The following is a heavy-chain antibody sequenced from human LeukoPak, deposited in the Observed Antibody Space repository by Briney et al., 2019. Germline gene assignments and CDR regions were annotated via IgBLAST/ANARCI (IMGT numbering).Heavy chain of an antibody. D-gene: IGHD3-10*01. CDR1: GYTFTSYG. V-gene: IGHV1-69*13. CDR3: ARGGYGSGSYNYDSLAPYYYYGMDV. J-gene: IGHJ6*02. CDR2: IIPIFGTA. Sequence: SVKVSCKASGYTFTSYGISWVRQAPGQGLEWMGGIIPIFGTANYAQKFQGRVTITADESTSTAYMELSSLRSEDTAVYYCARGGYGSGSYNYDSLAPYYYYGMDVWGQGTTVTVSS.